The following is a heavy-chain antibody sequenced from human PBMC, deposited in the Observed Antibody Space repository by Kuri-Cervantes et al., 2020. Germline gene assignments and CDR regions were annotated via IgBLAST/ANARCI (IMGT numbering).Heavy chain of an antibody. CDR3: ARDQISGSADY. V-gene: IGHV4-30-4*01. D-gene: IGHD3-22*01. CDR2: IYYSGST. J-gene: IGHJ4*02. CDR1: GGSISSGDYY. Sequence: LRLSCTVSGGSISSGDYYWSWIRQPPGKGLEWIGYIYYSGSTYYNPSLKSRVTISVDTYKNQFSLKLSSVTAADTAVYYCARDQISGSADYWGQGTLVTVSS.